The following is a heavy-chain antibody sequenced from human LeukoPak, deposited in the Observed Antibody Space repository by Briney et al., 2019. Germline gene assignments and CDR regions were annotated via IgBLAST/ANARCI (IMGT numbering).Heavy chain of an antibody. J-gene: IGHJ5*02. CDR2: INHSGST. D-gene: IGHD3-3*01. CDR1: GGSFSGYY. Sequence: SETLSLTCAVYGGSFSGYYWSWIRQPPGKGLEWIGEINHSGSTNYNPSLKSRVTISVDTSKNQFSLKLSSVTAADTAVYYCATLYDFWSGYPVXWFDPWGQGTLVTISS. V-gene: IGHV4-34*01. CDR3: ATLYDFWSGYPVXWFDP.